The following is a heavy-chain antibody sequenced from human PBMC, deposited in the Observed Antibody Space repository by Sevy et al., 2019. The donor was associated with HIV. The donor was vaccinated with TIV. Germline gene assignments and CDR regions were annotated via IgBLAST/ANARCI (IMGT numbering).Heavy chain of an antibody. J-gene: IGHJ4*02. D-gene: IGHD3-22*01. CDR3: ATELYYYDSSGYYRGGYFDY. Sequence: ASVKVSCKVSGYTLTELSMHWVRQAPGKGLEWMGGFDPEDGETIYAQKFQGRVTMTEDTSTDTAYMELSGLRSEDTAVYYCATELYYYDSSGYYRGGYFDYWGQGTLVTVSS. CDR2: FDPEDGET. V-gene: IGHV1-24*01. CDR1: GYTLTELS.